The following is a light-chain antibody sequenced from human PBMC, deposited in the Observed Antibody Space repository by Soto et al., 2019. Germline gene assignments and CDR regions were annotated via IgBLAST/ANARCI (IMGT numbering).Light chain of an antibody. CDR3: QSYDSSLSEVV. CDR2: GNS. J-gene: IGLJ2*01. V-gene: IGLV1-40*01. Sequence: QSVLTQPPSVSGAPGQRVTISCTRSSSNIGAGYDVHWYQQLPGTAPKLLIYGNSNRPSGVPDRFSGSKSGTSASLAITGLRAEDEADYYCQSYDSSLSEVVFGGGTQRNVL. CDR1: SSNIGAGYD.